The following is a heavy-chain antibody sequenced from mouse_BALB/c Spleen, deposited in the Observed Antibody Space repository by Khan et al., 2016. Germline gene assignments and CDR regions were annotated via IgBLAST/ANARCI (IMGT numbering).Heavy chain of an antibody. J-gene: IGHJ3*01. Sequence: QVQLQQSGAELAKPGASVKMSCKASGYTFTDYWMHWVKQRPGQGLEWIGYINPSTGYTEYNQTFKDKATLTADKSSSTAYMQLSSLTSEDSAVYYFARWSYYYGSSYGWFAYWGQGTLVTVSA. CDR2: INPSTGYT. CDR3: ARWSYYYGSSYGWFAY. V-gene: IGHV1-7*01. D-gene: IGHD1-1*01. CDR1: GYTFTDYW.